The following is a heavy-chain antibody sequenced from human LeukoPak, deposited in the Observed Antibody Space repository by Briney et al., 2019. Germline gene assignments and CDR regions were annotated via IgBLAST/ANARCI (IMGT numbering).Heavy chain of an antibody. J-gene: IGHJ4*02. V-gene: IGHV3-21*01. CDR3: ARATGYSSGWENFFDY. D-gene: IGHD6-19*01. Sequence: GGSLRLSSAASGFTFSSYSMNWVRQAPGKGLEWVSSISTSNNYTSYADSVKGRFTISRDNAKNSLYLQMNSLRAEDTALYFCARATGYSSGWENFFDYWGQGTLVTVSS. CDR1: GFTFSSYS. CDR2: ISTSNNYT.